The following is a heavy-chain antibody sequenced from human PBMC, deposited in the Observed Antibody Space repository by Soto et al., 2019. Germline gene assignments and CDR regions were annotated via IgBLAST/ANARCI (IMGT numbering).Heavy chain of an antibody. D-gene: IGHD2-15*01. J-gene: IGHJ4*02. V-gene: IGHV3-30*04. CDR2: ISYDGSNK. CDR3: ARDRRSYCSGGSCYFDY. CDR1: GFTFSSYA. Sequence: GGSLRLSCAASGFTFSSYAMHWVRQAPGKGLEWVAVISYDGSNKYYADSVKGRFTISRDNSKNTLYLQMNSLRAEDTAVYYCARDRRSYCSGGSCYFDYWGQGTLVTVSS.